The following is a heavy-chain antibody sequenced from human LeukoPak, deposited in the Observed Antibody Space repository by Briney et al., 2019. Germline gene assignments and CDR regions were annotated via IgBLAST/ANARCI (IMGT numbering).Heavy chain of an antibody. J-gene: IGHJ6*02. V-gene: IGHV3-30*18. CDR2: MSYDGGHK. CDR3: AKGQLVDYGMDV. CDR1: GFTFSSYA. D-gene: IGHD2-15*01. Sequence: GRSLRLSCAASGFTFSSYAMHWARQAPGKGLEWVAVMSYDGGHKYYADSVKGRFTISRDNSNNTLYLQMNSLRAEDTAVYYCAKGQLVDYGMDVWGQGTTVTVSS.